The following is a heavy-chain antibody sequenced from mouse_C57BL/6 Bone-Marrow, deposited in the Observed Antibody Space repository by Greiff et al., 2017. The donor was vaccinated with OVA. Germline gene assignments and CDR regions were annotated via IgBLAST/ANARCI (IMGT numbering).Heavy chain of an antibody. V-gene: IGHV5-12*01. CDR1: GFTFSDYY. J-gene: IGHJ2*01. CDR2: ISNGGGST. CDR3: ARQGGGYYGNHLDY. D-gene: IGHD2-1*01. Sequence: EVKVVESGGGLVQPGGSLKLSCAASGFTFSDYYMYWVRQTPEKRLEWVAYISNGGGSTYYPDTVKGRFTISRDNAKNTLYLQMSRLKSEDTAMYYCARQGGGYYGNHLDYWGQGTTLTVSS.